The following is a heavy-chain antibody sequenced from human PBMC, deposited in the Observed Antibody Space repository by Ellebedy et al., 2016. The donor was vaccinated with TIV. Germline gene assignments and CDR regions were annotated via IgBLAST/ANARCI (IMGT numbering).Heavy chain of an antibody. J-gene: IGHJ4*02. Sequence: PGGSLRLSCAGSGFTFSSYGMNWVRKAPGKGLEWVSYISSSSRTIYYADSVKGRFTISRDNAKNSLYLQMNSLRAEDTAVYYCASLGVRYCSGGSCYEASDYWGQGTLVTVSS. CDR1: GFTFSSYG. D-gene: IGHD2-15*01. CDR3: ASLGVRYCSGGSCYEASDY. CDR2: ISSSSRTI. V-gene: IGHV3-48*04.